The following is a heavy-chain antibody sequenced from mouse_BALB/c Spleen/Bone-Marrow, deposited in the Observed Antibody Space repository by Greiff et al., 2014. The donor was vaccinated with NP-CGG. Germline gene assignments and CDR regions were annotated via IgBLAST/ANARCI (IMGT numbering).Heavy chain of an antibody. V-gene: IGHV5-2*01. Sequence: EVQLVESGGGLVQPGESLKLSCESDEYEFPSHDMSWVRKTPEKRLELVAAINSDGGITNYPDTMERRFTISRDNTKKTLYLQMSSLRSEDTALYYCARHGFYYAMDYWGQGTSVTVSS. CDR3: ARHGFYYAMDY. CDR1: EYEFPSHD. J-gene: IGHJ4*01. CDR2: INSDGGIT.